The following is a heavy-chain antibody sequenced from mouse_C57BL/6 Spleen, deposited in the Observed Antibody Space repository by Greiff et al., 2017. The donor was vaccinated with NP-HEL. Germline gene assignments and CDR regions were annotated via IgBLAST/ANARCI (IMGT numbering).Heavy chain of an antibody. Sequence: VQLQQSGAELVKPGASVKISCKASGYAFSSYWMNWVKQRPGKGLEWIGQIYPGDGDTNYNGKFKGKATLTADKSSSTAYMQLSSLTSEDSAVYFCAREVYYGSSHFDYWGQGTTLTVSS. CDR3: AREVYYGSSHFDY. CDR1: GYAFSSYW. V-gene: IGHV1-80*01. D-gene: IGHD1-1*01. J-gene: IGHJ2*01. CDR2: IYPGDGDT.